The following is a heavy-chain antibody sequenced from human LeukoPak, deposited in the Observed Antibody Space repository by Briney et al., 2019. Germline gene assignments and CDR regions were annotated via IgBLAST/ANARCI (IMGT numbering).Heavy chain of an antibody. Sequence: KTSETLSLTCAVYGGSFSGYYWSWIRQPPGKGLEWIGEINHSGSTNYNPSLKSRVTISVDTSENQFSLKLSSVTAADTAVYYCARFHYYDSSGYYSGRYFDYWGQGTLVTVSS. J-gene: IGHJ4*02. D-gene: IGHD3-22*01. CDR2: INHSGST. CDR3: ARFHYYDSSGYYSGRYFDY. CDR1: GGSFSGYY. V-gene: IGHV4-34*01.